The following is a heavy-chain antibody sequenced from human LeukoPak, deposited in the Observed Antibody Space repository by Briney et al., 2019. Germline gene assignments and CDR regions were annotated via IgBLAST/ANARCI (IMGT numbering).Heavy chain of an antibody. CDR3: ARDRDIAVAGTGYYYYYMDV. Sequence: PSQTLSLTCTVPGGSISSGSYYWCWIRQSAGKGLEWIGRIYTSGSTNYNPSLKSRVTISVDTSKNQFSLKLSSVTAADTAVYYCARDRDIAVAGTGYYYYYMDVWGKGTTVTVSS. CDR1: GGSISSGSYY. V-gene: IGHV4-61*02. CDR2: IYTSGST. D-gene: IGHD6-19*01. J-gene: IGHJ6*03.